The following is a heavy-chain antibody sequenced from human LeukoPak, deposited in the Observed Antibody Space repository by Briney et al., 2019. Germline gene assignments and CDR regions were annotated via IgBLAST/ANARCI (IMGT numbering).Heavy chain of an antibody. D-gene: IGHD2-15*01. Sequence: GGSLRLSCEASGFTFGDYSMSWVRQAPGKGLSWVGFIRKKAYGGTTEYAASVKGRFTISRDDSISIVYLQMTNLKTEDTAVYYCTRNDSPGPNWGQGTLVTVSS. V-gene: IGHV3-49*04. CDR3: TRNDSPGPN. J-gene: IGHJ4*02. CDR2: IRKKAYGGTT. CDR1: GFTFGDYS.